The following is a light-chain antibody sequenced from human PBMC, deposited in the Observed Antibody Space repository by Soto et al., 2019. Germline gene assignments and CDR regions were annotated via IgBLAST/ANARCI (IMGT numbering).Light chain of an antibody. CDR2: SNN. J-gene: IGLJ1*01. Sequence: QSVLTQPPSASRTPGQRVTISCSGSSSNIGSNTVSWYQQVPGTAPKLLIYSNNQRPSGVPDRFSGSKSGTSASLATRGLQSEDEADYYCAAWDDSLNALVFGTGTKVTVL. CDR1: SSNIGSNT. CDR3: AAWDDSLNALV. V-gene: IGLV1-44*01.